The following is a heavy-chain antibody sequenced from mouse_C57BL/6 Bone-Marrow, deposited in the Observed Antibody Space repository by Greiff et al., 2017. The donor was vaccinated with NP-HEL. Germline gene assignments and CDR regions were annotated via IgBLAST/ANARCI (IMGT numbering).Heavy chain of an antibody. CDR1: GYTFTSYW. J-gene: IGHJ1*03. CDR3: ASVVLSVTVVADWYFDV. CDR2: IDPSDSET. V-gene: IGHV1-52*01. Sequence: VQLQQPGAELVRPGSSVKLSCKASGYTFTSYWMHWVKQRPIQGLEWIGNIDPSDSETHYNPKFKDKATLTVDKSSSTAYMQLSSLTSEDSAVYYCASVVLSVTVVADWYFDVWGTGTTVTVSS. D-gene: IGHD1-1*01.